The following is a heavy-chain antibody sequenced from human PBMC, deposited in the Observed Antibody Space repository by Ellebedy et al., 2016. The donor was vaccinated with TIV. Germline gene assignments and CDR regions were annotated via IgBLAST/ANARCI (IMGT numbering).Heavy chain of an antibody. CDR3: ALNGFDY. J-gene: IGHJ4*02. CDR1: GFTLSNAW. Sequence: PGGSLRLSCAASGFTLSNAWMNWVRQAPGKGLEWVSSISSSSSYIYYADSVKGRFTISRDNAKNSLYLQMNSLRAEDTAVYYCALNGFDYWGQGTLVTVSS. D-gene: IGHD1-1*01. V-gene: IGHV3-21*01. CDR2: ISSSSSYI.